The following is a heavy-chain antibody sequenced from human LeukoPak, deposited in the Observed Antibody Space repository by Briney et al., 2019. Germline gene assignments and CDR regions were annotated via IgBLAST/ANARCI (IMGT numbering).Heavy chain of an antibody. CDR2: IYYSGST. D-gene: IGHD3-10*01. Sequence: SETLSLTCTVSGGSISSYYWSWIRQPPGKGLEWIGDIYYSGSTNYNASLKSRVTMSVDTSKNQFSLKLSSVTAADTAVYYCARDNEGSLDYWGQGTLVTVSS. V-gene: IGHV4-59*01. CDR1: GGSISSYY. CDR3: ARDNEGSLDY. J-gene: IGHJ4*02.